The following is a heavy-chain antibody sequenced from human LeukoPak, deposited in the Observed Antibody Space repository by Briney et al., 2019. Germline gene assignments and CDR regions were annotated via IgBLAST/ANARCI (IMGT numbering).Heavy chain of an antibody. CDR2: IKQDGSKI. CDR3: TRDCQGSGIYSVDY. Sequence: GGSLRLSCAASGFTFRTYWMSWVSQAPGKGLEWVADIKQDGSKIYYVDSVKGRFTISRDNYKNSLYLQMNSLRAEDTAVYSCTRDCQGSGIYSVDYWGQGTLVTVSS. V-gene: IGHV3-7*05. J-gene: IGHJ4*02. D-gene: IGHD3-10*01. CDR1: GFTFRTYW.